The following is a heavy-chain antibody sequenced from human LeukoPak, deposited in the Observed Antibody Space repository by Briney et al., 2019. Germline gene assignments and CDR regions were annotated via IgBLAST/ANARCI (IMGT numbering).Heavy chain of an antibody. V-gene: IGHV3-48*03. CDR1: GFTFSSYE. D-gene: IGHD6-19*01. J-gene: IGHJ3*02. CDR3: ASPGQWLVQGAFDI. Sequence: GGSLRLSCAASGFTFSSYEMNWVRQAPGKGLEWVSYISSSGSTIYYADSVKGRFTISRDNSKNTLYLQMNSLRAEDTAVYYCASPGQWLVQGAFDIWGQGTMVTVSS. CDR2: ISSSGSTI.